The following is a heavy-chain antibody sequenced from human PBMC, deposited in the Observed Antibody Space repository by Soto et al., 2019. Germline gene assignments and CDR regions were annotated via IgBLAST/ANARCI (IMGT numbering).Heavy chain of an antibody. CDR1: GFTFSSYS. D-gene: IGHD3-22*01. CDR3: ARVPTLAYDSSGPPDY. V-gene: IGHV3-21*01. Sequence: EVQLVESGGGLVKPGGSLRLSCAASGFTFSSYSMNWVRQAPGKGLEWVSSISSSSSYIYYADSVKGRFTISRDNAKNSLYLQMNSLRADDTAVYYCARVPTLAYDSSGPPDYWGQGTLVTVSS. J-gene: IGHJ4*02. CDR2: ISSSSSYI.